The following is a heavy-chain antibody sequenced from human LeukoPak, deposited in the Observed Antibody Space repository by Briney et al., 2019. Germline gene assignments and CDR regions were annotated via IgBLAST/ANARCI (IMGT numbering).Heavy chain of an antibody. Sequence: ASVKVSCKASGGTFSSYAISWVRQAPGQGLEWMGWISAYNGNTNYAQKFQGRVTITADESTSTAYMELSSLRSEDTAVYYCARVVDNWNPGYFDYWGQGTLVTVSS. CDR1: GGTFSSYA. CDR2: ISAYNGNT. J-gene: IGHJ4*02. D-gene: IGHD1-20*01. CDR3: ARVVDNWNPGYFDY. V-gene: IGHV1-69*01.